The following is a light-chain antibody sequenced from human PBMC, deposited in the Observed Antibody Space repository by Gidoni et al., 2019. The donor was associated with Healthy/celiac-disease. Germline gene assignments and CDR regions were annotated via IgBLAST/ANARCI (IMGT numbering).Light chain of an antibody. CDR3: QQRSNGLWT. J-gene: IGKJ1*01. Sequence: EIVLPQSPATLSLSPGERATLSCRASLSVSSYLAGYQQKPGQAPRHLIYDASNRATGIPARFSGSGSGTDFTLTISSLEAEDFAVYYWQQRSNGLWTFGQGTKVEIK. CDR1: LSVSSY. CDR2: DAS. V-gene: IGKV3-11*01.